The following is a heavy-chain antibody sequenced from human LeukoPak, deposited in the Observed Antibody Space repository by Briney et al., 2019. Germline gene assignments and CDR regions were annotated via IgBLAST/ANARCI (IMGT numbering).Heavy chain of an antibody. J-gene: IGHJ4*02. CDR1: GFTFSSYG. Sequence: GGSLRLSCAASGFTFSSYGTHWVRQAPGKGLEWVAVISYDGSNKYYADSVKGRFTISRDNSKNTLYLQMNSLRAEDTAVYYCARGPSGYHNTGGQGTLVTVSS. CDR3: ARGPSGYHNT. V-gene: IGHV3-30*03. D-gene: IGHD5-12*01. CDR2: ISYDGSNK.